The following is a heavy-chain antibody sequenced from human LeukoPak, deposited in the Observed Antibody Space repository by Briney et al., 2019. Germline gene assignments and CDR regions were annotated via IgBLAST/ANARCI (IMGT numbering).Heavy chain of an antibody. D-gene: IGHD3-10*01. CDR1: GFTFSSYG. V-gene: IGHV3-30*03. J-gene: IGHJ4*02. Sequence: GRSLRLSCAASGFTFSSYGMHWVRQAPGKGLEWVAVISYDGSNKYCADSVKGRFTISRDNAKNTLYLQMNSLRVEDTAIYYCFREGGDWGQGTLVTVSS. CDR3: FREGGD. CDR2: ISYDGSNK.